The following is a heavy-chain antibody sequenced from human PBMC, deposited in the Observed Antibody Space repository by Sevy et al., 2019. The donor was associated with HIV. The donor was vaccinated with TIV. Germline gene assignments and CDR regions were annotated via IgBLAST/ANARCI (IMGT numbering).Heavy chain of an antibody. D-gene: IGHD6-6*01. CDR1: GFTFSSYA. J-gene: IGHJ6*02. CDR2: ISYDGSNK. CDR3: ARDSEYSSSEAYYYYGMDV. Sequence: SLRLSCAASGFTFSSYAMHWVRQAPGKGLEWVAVISYDGSNKYYADSVKGRFTISRDNSKNTLYRQMNSLRAEETAVYYCARDSEYSSSEAYYYYGMDVWGQGTTVTVSS. V-gene: IGHV3-30-3*01.